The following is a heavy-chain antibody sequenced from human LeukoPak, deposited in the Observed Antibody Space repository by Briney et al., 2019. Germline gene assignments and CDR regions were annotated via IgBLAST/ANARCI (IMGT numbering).Heavy chain of an antibody. Sequence: SETLSLPCTVSGGSISSSSYYWGWIRQPPGTGLEWIGSIYYSGSTYYNPSLKSRVTISVDTSKNQFSLKLSSVTAADTAVYYCARQVGDTYYYGSGSYKVDYWGQGTLVTVSS. CDR2: IYYSGST. CDR1: GGSISSSSYY. J-gene: IGHJ4*02. V-gene: IGHV4-39*01. CDR3: ARQVGDTYYYGSGSYKVDY. D-gene: IGHD3-10*01.